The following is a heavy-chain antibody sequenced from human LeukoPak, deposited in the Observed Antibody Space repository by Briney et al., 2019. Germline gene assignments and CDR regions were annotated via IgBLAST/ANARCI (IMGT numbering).Heavy chain of an antibody. V-gene: IGHV4-34*01. CDR2: ISHSGST. CDR3: ARGVYIAXXXYAY. Sequence: SETLSLTCAVYGGPFSGYYWSWIRQPPGKGLEWIGEISHSGSTNYNPSLKRRVTISVDTSKNQFSLKLSSVTAADTAVYYCARGVYIAXXXYAYWGQGTLVTVSS. D-gene: IGHD6-13*01. J-gene: IGHJ4*02. CDR1: GGPFSGYY.